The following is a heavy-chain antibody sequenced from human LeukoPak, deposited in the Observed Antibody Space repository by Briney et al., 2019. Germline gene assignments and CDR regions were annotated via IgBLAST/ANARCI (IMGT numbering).Heavy chain of an antibody. CDR1: GYTFTSYG. D-gene: IGHD2-21*02. CDR3: ARDRGDHGTPHWFDP. J-gene: IGHJ5*02. Sequence: GASVKVSCKASGYTFTSYGISWVRQAPGQGLEWMGWISAYNGNTNYAQKLQGRVTMTTDTSTSTAYMELRSLRTDDTAVYYCARDRGDHGTPHWFDPWGQGTLVTVSS. CDR2: ISAYNGNT. V-gene: IGHV1-18*01.